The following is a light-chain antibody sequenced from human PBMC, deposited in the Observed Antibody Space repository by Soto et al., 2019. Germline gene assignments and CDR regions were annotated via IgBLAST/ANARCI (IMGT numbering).Light chain of an antibody. J-gene: IGLJ1*01. CDR1: SSDVGGYDY. CDR2: EVT. Sequence: QSALTQPPSASGSPGQSVTISCTGTSSDVGGYDYVSWYQQYPGKTPKLMIFEVTKRPSGVPDRFSGSKSGNTASLTVSGLQAEDEADYYCRSYAGTAYVFRTGTKVTVL. V-gene: IGLV2-8*01. CDR3: RSYAGTAYV.